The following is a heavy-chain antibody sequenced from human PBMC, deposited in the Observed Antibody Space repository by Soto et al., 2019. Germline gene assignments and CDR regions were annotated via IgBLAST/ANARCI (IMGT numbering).Heavy chain of an antibody. CDR2: IIPIFGTS. J-gene: IGHJ4*02. CDR1: GGTFSSYA. Sequence: ASVKVSCKASGGTFSSYAISWVRQAPGQGLEWMGGIIPIFGTSNYAQKFQGRVTITADESTSTAYMELSSLRSEDTAVYYCARAAREYSYGYRFDYWGQGTLVTVSS. V-gene: IGHV1-69*13. D-gene: IGHD5-18*01. CDR3: ARAAREYSYGYRFDY.